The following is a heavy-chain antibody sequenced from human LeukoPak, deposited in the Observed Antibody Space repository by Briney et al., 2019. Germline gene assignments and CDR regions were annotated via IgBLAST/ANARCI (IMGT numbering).Heavy chain of an antibody. CDR3: ARDLSRAFDI. Sequence: PSETLSLTCTVPGGSISSYYWSWIRQPPGKGLEWIGYIFYTGSTNYNPSLKSRVTISVDTSKNQFSLKLSSVTAADTAVYYCARDLSRAFDIWGQGTVVTVSS. CDR1: GGSISSYY. V-gene: IGHV4-59*01. CDR2: IFYTGST. J-gene: IGHJ3*02.